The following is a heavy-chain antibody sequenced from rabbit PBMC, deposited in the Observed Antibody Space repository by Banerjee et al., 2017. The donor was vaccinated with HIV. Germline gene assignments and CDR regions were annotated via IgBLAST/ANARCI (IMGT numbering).Heavy chain of an antibody. V-gene: IGHV1S40*01. J-gene: IGHJ4*01. CDR1: GFSFSSNYY. CDR2: SYAGSSGSD. Sequence: QSLEESGGDLVKPGASLTLTCTASGFSFSSNYYMCWVRQAPGKGLEWIACSYAGSSGSDYYASWAKGRFTISKTSSTTVTLQMTSLTAADTATYFCARDFNLWGPGTLVTVS. CDR3: ARDFNL.